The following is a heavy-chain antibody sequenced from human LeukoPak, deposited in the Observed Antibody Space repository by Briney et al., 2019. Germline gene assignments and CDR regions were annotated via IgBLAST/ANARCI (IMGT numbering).Heavy chain of an antibody. CDR2: IYYSGST. D-gene: IGHD3-10*01. V-gene: IGHV4-39*01. CDR3: ASNPLPFNYGSGSPSSFDY. J-gene: IGHJ4*02. CDR1: GGSISSSSYY. Sequence: PSETLSLTCTVSGGSISSSSYYWGWTRQPPGKGLEWIGSIYYSGSTYYNPSLKSRVTISVDTSKNQFSLKLSSVTAADTAVYYCASNPLPFNYGSGSPSSFDYWGQGTLVTVSS.